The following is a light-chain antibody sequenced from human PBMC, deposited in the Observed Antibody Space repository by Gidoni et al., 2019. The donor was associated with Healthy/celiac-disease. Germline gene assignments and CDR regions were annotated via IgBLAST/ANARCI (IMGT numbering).Light chain of an antibody. CDR2: GAS. V-gene: IGKV3-15*01. Sequence: EIVMTQSPATPSVSPGESATLPYRASQSVSSNLAWYQQKSGQAPRLLIYGASTRSTVIPARFSSSGSGREFTLTISSMQAEDFAVYYCQQYNNRPPGTFGQGTKVEIK. CDR3: QQYNNRPPGT. CDR1: QSVSSN. J-gene: IGKJ1*01.